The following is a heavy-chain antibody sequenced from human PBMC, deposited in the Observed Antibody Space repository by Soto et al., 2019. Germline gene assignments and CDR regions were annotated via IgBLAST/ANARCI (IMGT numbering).Heavy chain of an antibody. D-gene: IGHD2-2*01. J-gene: IGHJ6*03. CDR1: GGSISSYY. CDR2: IYYSGST. Sequence: PSETLSLTCTVSGGSISSYYWSWIRQPPGKGLEWIGYIYYSGSTNYNPSLKSRVTISVDTSKNQFSLKLSSVTAADTAVYYCARDDPPPFLYRGPHYYYYYMDVWGKGTTVTVSS. CDR3: ARDDPPPFLYRGPHYYYYYMDV. V-gene: IGHV4-59*01.